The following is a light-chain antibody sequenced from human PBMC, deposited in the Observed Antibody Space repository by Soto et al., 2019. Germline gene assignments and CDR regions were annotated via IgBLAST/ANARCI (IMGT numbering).Light chain of an antibody. CDR3: QSYDRSLSGSRV. Sequence: QSVLTQPPSVSGVPGQRVTISCTGKSSNIGAGYDVHWYQQLPGTAPRLLIYDNTNRPSGVPDRFSGSKSGTSASLAITGLQAEDEADYYCQSYDRSLSGSRVFGTGTKVTVL. CDR1: SSNIGAGYD. CDR2: DNT. J-gene: IGLJ1*01. V-gene: IGLV1-40*01.